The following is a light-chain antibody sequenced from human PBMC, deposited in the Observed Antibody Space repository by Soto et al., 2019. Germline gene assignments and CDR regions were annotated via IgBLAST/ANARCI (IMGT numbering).Light chain of an antibody. Sequence: DIQVTQSPSSLSASLGDRVTITCRASRDISTYLAWYQQKPGQVPRLLIYAASALHSGVPSRFSGSGSGTDFTLTITSLQPEDFATYFCQKYFTTPLSFGGGTKVEI. V-gene: IGKV1-27*01. CDR2: AAS. CDR1: RDISTY. J-gene: IGKJ4*01. CDR3: QKYFTTPLS.